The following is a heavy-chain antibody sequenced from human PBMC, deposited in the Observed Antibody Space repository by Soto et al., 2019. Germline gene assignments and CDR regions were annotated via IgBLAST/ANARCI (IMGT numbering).Heavy chain of an antibody. CDR3: ARGGVQQLVLDNWFDP. V-gene: IGHV3-48*01. CDR1: GFTFSSYS. CDR2: ISSSSSTI. J-gene: IGHJ5*02. Sequence: GGSLRLSCAASGFTFSSYSMNWVRQAPGKGLEWVSYISSSSSTIYYADSVKGRFTTSRDNAKNSLYLQMNSLRAEDTAVYYCARGGVQQLVLDNWFDPWGQGTLVTVSS. D-gene: IGHD6-13*01.